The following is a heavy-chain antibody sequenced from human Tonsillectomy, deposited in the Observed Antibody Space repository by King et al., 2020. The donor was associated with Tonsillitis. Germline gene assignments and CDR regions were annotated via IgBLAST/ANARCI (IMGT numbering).Heavy chain of an antibody. CDR3: ARDLKYDFWSGYSTHYYYYYMDV. V-gene: IGHV3-30*01. J-gene: IGHJ6*03. CDR2: ISYDGSNK. D-gene: IGHD3-3*01. Sequence: VQLVESGGGVVQPGRSLRLSCAASGFTFSSYAMHWVRQAPGKGLEWVAVISYDGSNKYYADFVMGRFTISRDNSKNTLYLKMNSRRAEDTAVYYCARDLKYDFWSGYSTHYYYYYMDVWGKGTTVTVSS. CDR1: GFTFSSYA.